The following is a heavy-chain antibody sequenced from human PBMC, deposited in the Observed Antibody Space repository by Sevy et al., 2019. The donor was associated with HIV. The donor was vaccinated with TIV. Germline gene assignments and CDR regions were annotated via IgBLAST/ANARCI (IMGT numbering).Heavy chain of an antibody. CDR2: ISSDGSAT. Sequence: GGSLRLSCKASGFTFSSYWMHWVRQSPGKGLVWVSRISSDGSATNYADSVKGRFTISRDNAKNTLYLQMNSLRAEDTALYYCARGYSYGYGMDVWGQGTTVTVSS. D-gene: IGHD5-18*01. CDR3: ARGYSYGYGMDV. J-gene: IGHJ6*02. CDR1: GFTFSSYW. V-gene: IGHV3-74*01.